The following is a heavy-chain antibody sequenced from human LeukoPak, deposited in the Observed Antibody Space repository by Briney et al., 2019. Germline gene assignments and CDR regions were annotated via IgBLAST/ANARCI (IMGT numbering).Heavy chain of an antibody. D-gene: IGHD6-19*01. CDR1: GFTFSSYV. CDR3: AKDLFRIVVAGQVSFDY. J-gene: IGHJ4*02. Sequence: GGSLRLSCAASGFTFSSYVMHWVRQAPGKGLEWVAVISYDGSNKYYADSVKGRFTISRDNSKNTLYLQMNSLRAEDTAVYYCAKDLFRIVVAGQVSFDYWGQGTLVTVST. V-gene: IGHV3-30*18. CDR2: ISYDGSNK.